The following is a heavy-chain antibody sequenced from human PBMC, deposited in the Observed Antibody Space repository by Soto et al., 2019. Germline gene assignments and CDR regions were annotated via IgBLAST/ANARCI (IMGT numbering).Heavy chain of an antibody. V-gene: IGHV3-21*01. D-gene: IGHD3-10*01. CDR3: ARAFDDYGSGPAEDY. CDR2: ISSSSSYI. J-gene: IGHJ4*02. Sequence: EVQLVESGGGLVKPGGSLRLSCAASGFTFSSYSMNWVRQAPGKGLEWVSSISSSSSYIYYADSVKGRFTISRDNAKNSLYLQMNSLRAEDTAVYYCARAFDDYGSGPAEDYWGQGTLVTVSS. CDR1: GFTFSSYS.